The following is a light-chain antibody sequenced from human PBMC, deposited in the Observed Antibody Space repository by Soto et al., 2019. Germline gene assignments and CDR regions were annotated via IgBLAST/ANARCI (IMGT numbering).Light chain of an antibody. V-gene: IGKV3-20*01. CDR2: ATS. J-gene: IGKJ2*01. CDR3: QQYDTSPPMYT. CDR1: QSVDSTY. Sequence: ESVFTPSPSTVSLSPGERASLTCKASQSVDSTYLAWYQQTPDQSPRLLIYATSTRAAGIPDRFSGSGSGTDFTLTISRLEPDDVAVYYCQQYDTSPPMYTLGQGTKVDIK.